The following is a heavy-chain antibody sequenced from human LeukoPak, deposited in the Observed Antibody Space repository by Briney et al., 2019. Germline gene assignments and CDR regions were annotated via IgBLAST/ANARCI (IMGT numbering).Heavy chain of an antibody. D-gene: IGHD3-10*01. V-gene: IGHV1-18*01. CDR1: GFTFNSYA. J-gene: IGHJ5*02. CDR2: ISAYNGNT. Sequence: ASVKVSCKTSGFTFNSYAFSWVRQAPGQGLEWMGWISAYNGNTNYAQKLQGRVTMTTDTSTSTAYMELRSLRSDDTAVYYCARGRVRGVINWFDPWGQGTLVTVSS. CDR3: ARGRVRGVINWFDP.